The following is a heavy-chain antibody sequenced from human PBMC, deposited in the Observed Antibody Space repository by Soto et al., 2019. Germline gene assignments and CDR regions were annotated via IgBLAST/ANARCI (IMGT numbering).Heavy chain of an antibody. Sequence: GGSVRLSCAASGFTCSSYDMSWVRQAPGKGLEWVSTILVGGSTHYPDSVTGRFTISRDKSKNTVFLQMNSLTAGDTAVYYCAKANATGGGAFDICGQGTMVTVSS. D-gene: IGHD2-8*02. CDR2: ILVGGST. V-gene: IGHV3-23*01. CDR1: GFTCSSYD. CDR3: AKANATGGGAFDI. J-gene: IGHJ3*02.